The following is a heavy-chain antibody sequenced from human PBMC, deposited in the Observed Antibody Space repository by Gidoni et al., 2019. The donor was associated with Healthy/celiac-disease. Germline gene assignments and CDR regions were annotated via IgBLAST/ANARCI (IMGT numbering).Heavy chain of an antibody. V-gene: IGHV3-30*18. J-gene: IGHJ4*02. CDR2: ISYDGSNK. CDR3: AKDLSIAAPLYYFDY. D-gene: IGHD6-6*01. CDR1: GFTFSSYG. Sequence: QVQLVESGGGVVRPGRSLIPSCAASGFTFSSYGMHWVRQAPGKGLEWVAVISYDGSNKYYADSVKGRFTISRDNSKNTLYLQMNSLRAEDTAVYYCAKDLSIAAPLYYFDYWGQGTLVTVSS.